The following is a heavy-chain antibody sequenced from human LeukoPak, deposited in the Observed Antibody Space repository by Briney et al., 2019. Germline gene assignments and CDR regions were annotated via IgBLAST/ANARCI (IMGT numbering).Heavy chain of an antibody. D-gene: IGHD6-13*01. CDR3: ARDSLAAAGSW. V-gene: IGHV1-69*13. Sequence: GASVKVSCKASGYTFSGYYIHWVRQAPGQGLEWMGGIIPIFGTANYAQKFQGRVTITADESTSTAYMELSSLRSEDTAVYYCARDSLAAAGSWWGQGTLVTVSS. CDR2: IIPIFGTA. CDR1: GYTFSGYY. J-gene: IGHJ4*02.